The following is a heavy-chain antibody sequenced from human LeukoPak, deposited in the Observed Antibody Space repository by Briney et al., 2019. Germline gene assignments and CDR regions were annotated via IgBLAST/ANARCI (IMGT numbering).Heavy chain of an antibody. V-gene: IGHV1-69*05. Sequence: SVTVSCKASGITFNYCTISWVRQAPGQGLEWMGRIIPIFGTADYAQKFQGRVTMTTDESTNTAYMELSSLRSEDTAVYYCAREPVPRSSGLQYWGQGTLVAVSS. D-gene: IGHD3-22*01. J-gene: IGHJ4*02. CDR2: IIPIFGTA. CDR3: AREPVPRSSGLQY. CDR1: GITFNYCT.